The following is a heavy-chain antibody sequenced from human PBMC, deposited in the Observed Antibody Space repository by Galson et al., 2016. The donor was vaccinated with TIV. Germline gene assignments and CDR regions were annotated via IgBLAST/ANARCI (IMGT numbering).Heavy chain of an antibody. CDR3: ARVRFGELSGCYYYVDV. CDR2: IIPILGSS. J-gene: IGHJ6*03. D-gene: IGHD3-10*01. Sequence: SVKVSCKASGDTFASYAFSWVRQAPGQGLEVMGRIIPILGSSDYAQRFQGRVTITADAPTSTVYMELRSLRSEDTAMYYCARVRFGELSGCYYYVDVWGKGTTVTVSS. CDR1: GDTFASYA. V-gene: IGHV1-69*13.